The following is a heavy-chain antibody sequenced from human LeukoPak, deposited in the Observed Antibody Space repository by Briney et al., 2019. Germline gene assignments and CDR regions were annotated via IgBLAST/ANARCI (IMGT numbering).Heavy chain of an antibody. D-gene: IGHD3-3*01. CDR3: ARDHRFLEWLCLFDY. J-gene: IGHJ4*02. CDR2: INPNSGGT. V-gene: IGHV1-2*02. Sequence: ASVKVSCKASGYTFTGYYMHWVRQAPGQGLEWMGWINPNSGGTNYAQKFQGRVTMTRDTSISTAYMELSRLRSDDTAVYYCARDHRFLEWLCLFDYWGQGTLVTASS. CDR1: GYTFTGYY.